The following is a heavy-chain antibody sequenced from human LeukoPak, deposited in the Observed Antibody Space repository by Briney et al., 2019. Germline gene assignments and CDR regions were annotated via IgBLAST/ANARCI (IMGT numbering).Heavy chain of an antibody. CDR1: GFTFDDYA. Sequence: GRSLRLSCAASGFTFDDYAMHWVRQAPGKGLEWVSGISWNSGTIDYADSVKGRFTISRDNAKNSLSLQMNSPRPEDTALYYCAKDSSASFTYYYYGLDAWGQGTTVTVSS. D-gene: IGHD6-6*01. CDR3: AKDSSASFTYYYYGLDA. CDR2: ISWNSGTI. V-gene: IGHV3-9*01. J-gene: IGHJ6*02.